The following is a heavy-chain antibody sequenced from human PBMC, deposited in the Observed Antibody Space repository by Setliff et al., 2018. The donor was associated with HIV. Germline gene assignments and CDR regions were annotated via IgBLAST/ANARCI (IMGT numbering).Heavy chain of an antibody. J-gene: IGHJ6*02. V-gene: IGHV3-74*01. CDR1: GFSFGNHW. CDR2: INSDGSIT. Sequence: GGSLRLSCGASGFSFGNHWMYWVRQAPGKGLVWVSRINSDGSITDYADSVKGRFTISRDNAKNTLYMQMNSLRAGDTAVYYCARPYTVWVYGMDLWGQGTTVTVSS. CDR3: ARPYTVWVYGMDL. D-gene: IGHD2-8*01.